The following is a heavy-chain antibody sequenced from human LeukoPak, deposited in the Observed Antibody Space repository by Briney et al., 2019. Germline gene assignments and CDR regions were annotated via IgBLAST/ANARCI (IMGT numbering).Heavy chain of an antibody. CDR1: GFIFDDYA. V-gene: IGHV3-9*01. D-gene: IGHD2-21*02. J-gene: IGHJ4*02. Sequence: PGRSLRLSCAASGFIFDDYAMHWVRQAPGKGLEWVSSISGNSGSLGYADSVKGRFTISRDNAKNSLYLQMNSLRLEGTALYYCATGDGTKFDSWGQGTLVTVSS. CDR3: ATGDGTKFDS. CDR2: ISGNSGSL.